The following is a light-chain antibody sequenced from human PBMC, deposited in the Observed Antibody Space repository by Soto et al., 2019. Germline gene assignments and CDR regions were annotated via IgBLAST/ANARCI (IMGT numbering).Light chain of an antibody. J-gene: IGLJ1*01. Sequence: QSVLTQPPSGSAAPGQKVTISCSGSSSNIGNNYVSWYQQLPGTAPKLLIYDNNKRPSGIPDRFSGSKSGTSATLGITGLQTGDEADYYCGTWDSSLSAGYYVFGTGTKLTVL. CDR1: SSNIGNNY. CDR2: DNN. CDR3: GTWDSSLSAGYYV. V-gene: IGLV1-51*01.